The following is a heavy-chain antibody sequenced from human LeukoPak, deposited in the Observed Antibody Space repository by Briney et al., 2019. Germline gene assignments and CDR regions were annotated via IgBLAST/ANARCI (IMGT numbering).Heavy chain of an antibody. J-gene: IGHJ5*02. Sequence: SETLPLTCSVSGGSTSDYYWSWIRQPPGKGLEWIGYIYRGGTINYNPSVKSRVTMSLDTSKNQISLMLNSVTAADTAIYYCARHWLEAAKTYSYWFDPWGQGTLVTVSS. CDR3: ARHWLEAAKTYSYWFDP. CDR1: GGSTSDYY. CDR2: IYRGGTI. D-gene: IGHD6-13*01. V-gene: IGHV4-4*09.